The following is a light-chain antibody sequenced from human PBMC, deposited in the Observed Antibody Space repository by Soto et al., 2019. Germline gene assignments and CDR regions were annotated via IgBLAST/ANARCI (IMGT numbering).Light chain of an antibody. CDR1: RSISDW. Sequence: IQMTQSTSSLSPSVGDRVTITCRASRSISDWLAWYQQKPGKAPELLIFDASNLKSGVSSRFSGSGSGTEFTLTISRLQPDDVATYYCLQYSSHSWTFGQRTMV. J-gene: IGKJ1*01. CDR2: DAS. V-gene: IGKV1-5*01. CDR3: LQYSSHSWT.